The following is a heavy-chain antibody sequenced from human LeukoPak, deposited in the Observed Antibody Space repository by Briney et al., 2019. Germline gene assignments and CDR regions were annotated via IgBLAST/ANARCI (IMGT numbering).Heavy chain of an antibody. Sequence: ASVKVSCKASGGTFSSYAISWVRQAPGQGLEWMGGIIPIFGTANYAQKFQGRVTITADESTSTAYMELSSLRSEDTAVYYCARSLRVRSAYFDYWGQGTLVTVSS. CDR1: GGTFSSYA. D-gene: IGHD3-10*01. CDR2: IIPIFGTA. V-gene: IGHV1-69*13. CDR3: ARSLRVRSAYFDY. J-gene: IGHJ4*02.